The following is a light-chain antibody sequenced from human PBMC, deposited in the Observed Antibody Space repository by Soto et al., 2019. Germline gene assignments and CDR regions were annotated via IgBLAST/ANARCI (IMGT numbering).Light chain of an antibody. V-gene: IGKV1-5*03. CDR2: KAS. CDR1: QSLSIW. Sequence: DKQVYQSLSSVSATEGDRITITCRASQSLSIWLAWYQQKPGKAPKLLIYKASTLQSGVPSRFSGSGSGTEFTLTISVLQPDDFATYDCQQYNSYSWTFGQGTKVDIK. J-gene: IGKJ1*01. CDR3: QQYNSYSWT.